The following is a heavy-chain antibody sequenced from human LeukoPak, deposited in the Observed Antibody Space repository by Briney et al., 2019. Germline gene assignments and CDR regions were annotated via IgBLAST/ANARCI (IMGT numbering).Heavy chain of an antibody. CDR2: MNPNSGNT. V-gene: IGHV1-8*01. Sequence: GASVKVSCKASGYTFTSYDINWVRQATGQGLEWMGWMNPNSGNTGYAQKFQGRVTMTRNTSISTAYMELSSLRSEDTAAYYCARARRASDYGIDYWGQGTLVTVSS. D-gene: IGHD4-17*01. CDR3: ARARRASDYGIDY. CDR1: GYTFTSYD. J-gene: IGHJ4*02.